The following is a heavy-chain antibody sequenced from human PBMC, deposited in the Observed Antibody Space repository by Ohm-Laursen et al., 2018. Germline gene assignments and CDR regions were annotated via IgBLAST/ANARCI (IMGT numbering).Heavy chain of an antibody. CDR2: IKQDGSEK. CDR1: GFTFSNAW. CDR3: ASSGSFDY. D-gene: IGHD5-12*01. J-gene: IGHJ4*02. V-gene: IGHV3-7*01. Sequence: LTLTCAASGFTFSNAWMSWVRQAPGKGLEWVANIKQDGSEKYYVDSVKGRFTISRDNAKNSLYLQMNSLRAEDTAVYYCASSGSFDYWGQGTLVTVSS.